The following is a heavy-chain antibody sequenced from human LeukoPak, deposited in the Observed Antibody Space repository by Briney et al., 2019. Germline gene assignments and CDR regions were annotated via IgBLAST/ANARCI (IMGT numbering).Heavy chain of an antibody. CDR1: GFTFSSYS. D-gene: IGHD1-20*01. Sequence: GSLKLSCAASGFTFSSYSMGWVRQAPGKGLEWVSSISSSSSYICYAASVQGRFTISSDKAKSSLYLQMNSLRAEDTAFFYCVRYEVGYNWNDGLSWFDPWGQGTLVTVSS. V-gene: IGHV3-21*01. J-gene: IGHJ5*02. CDR2: ISSSSSYI. CDR3: VRYEVGYNWNDGLSWFDP.